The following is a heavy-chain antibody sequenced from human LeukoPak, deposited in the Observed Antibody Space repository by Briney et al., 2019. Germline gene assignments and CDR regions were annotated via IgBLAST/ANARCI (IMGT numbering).Heavy chain of an antibody. D-gene: IGHD5-18*01. Sequence: WVRQAPGKGLEWIGSIYYSGSTYYNPSLKSRVTISVDTSKNQFSLKLSSVTAADTAVYYCARQRMDTAMVAYWGQGTLVTVSS. CDR3: ARQRMDTAMVAY. J-gene: IGHJ4*02. V-gene: IGHV4-39*01. CDR2: IYYSGST.